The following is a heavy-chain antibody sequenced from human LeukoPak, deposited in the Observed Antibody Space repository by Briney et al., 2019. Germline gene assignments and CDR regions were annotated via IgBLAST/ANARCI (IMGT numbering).Heavy chain of an antibody. J-gene: IGHJ3*02. CDR2: INPNSGGT. CDR3: AREDCSSTSCYTKAFDI. V-gene: IGHV1-2*02. D-gene: IGHD2-2*02. Sequence: ASVKVSCKASGYTFSVYYMHWVRQAPGQGLEWMGWINPNSGGTNYAQKFQGRVTMTRGTSISTAYMELSRLRSDDTAVYYCAREDCSSTSCYTKAFDIWGQGTMVTVSS. CDR1: GYTFSVYY.